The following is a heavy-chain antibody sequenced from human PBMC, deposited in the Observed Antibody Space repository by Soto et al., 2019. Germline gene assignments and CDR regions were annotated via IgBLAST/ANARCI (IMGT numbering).Heavy chain of an antibody. CDR1: GFTFSSYW. D-gene: IGHD5-12*01. V-gene: IGHV3-7*05. CDR2: IKQDGSEK. Sequence: EVQLVESGGGLVQPGGSLRLSCAASGFTFSSYWMSWVRQAPGKGLEWVANIKQDGSEKYYVDSVKGRFTISRDNAKNSLYLQMNSLRAEDTAVYYCARLGGTPVATIYCYYYYGMDVWGQGTTVTVSS. CDR3: ARLGGTPVATIYCYYYYGMDV. J-gene: IGHJ6*02.